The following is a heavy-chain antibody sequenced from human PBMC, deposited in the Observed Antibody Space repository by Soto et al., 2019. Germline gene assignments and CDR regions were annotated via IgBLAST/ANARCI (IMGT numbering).Heavy chain of an antibody. D-gene: IGHD3-3*01. J-gene: IGHJ6*02. CDR2: IYYSGST. V-gene: IGHV4-61*01. CDR3: ARESFLEWSDYYYYGMDV. Sequence: SETLSLTCTVSGGSVSSGSYYWSWIRQPPGKGLEWIGYIYYSGSTNYNPSLKSRVTISVDTSKNQFSLKLSSVTAADTAVYYCARESFLEWSDYYYYGMDVWRQGTTVTVSS. CDR1: GGSVSSGSYY.